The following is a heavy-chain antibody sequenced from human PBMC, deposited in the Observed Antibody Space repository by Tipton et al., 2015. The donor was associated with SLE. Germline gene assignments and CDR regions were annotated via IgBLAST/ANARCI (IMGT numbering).Heavy chain of an antibody. V-gene: IGHV4-39*07. CDR2: IYYSGST. Sequence: TLSLTCTVSGGSISSYYWGWIRQPPGKGLEWIGSIYYSGSTYYNPSLKSRVTMSVDTSKNQFSLKLSSLTAADTAVYYCARRDRYYDFWSIPGYFDYWGQGTLVTVSS. J-gene: IGHJ4*02. D-gene: IGHD3-3*01. CDR3: ARRDRYYDFWSIPGYFDY. CDR1: GGSISSYY.